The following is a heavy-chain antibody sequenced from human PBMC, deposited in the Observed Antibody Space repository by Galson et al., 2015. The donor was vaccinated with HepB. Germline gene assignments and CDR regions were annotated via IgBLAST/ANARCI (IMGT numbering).Heavy chain of an antibody. D-gene: IGHD6-19*01. CDR2: INHSGST. CDR3: ARGGPYSSGWDHFDY. CDR1: GGSFSGYY. J-gene: IGHJ4*02. V-gene: IGHV4-34*01. Sequence: TLSLTCAVYGGSFSGYYWSWIRQPPGKGLEWIGEINHSGSTNYNPSLKSRVTISVDTSKNQFSLKLSSVTAADTAVYYCARGGPYSSGWDHFDYWGQGTLVTVSS.